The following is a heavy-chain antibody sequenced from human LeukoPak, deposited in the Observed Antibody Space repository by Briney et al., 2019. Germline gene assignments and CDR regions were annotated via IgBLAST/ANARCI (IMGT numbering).Heavy chain of an antibody. V-gene: IGHV6-1*01. D-gene: IGHD6-13*01. CDR2: TYYRSKWSS. CDR3: ARSRSWPLDC. Sequence: SQTLSLTCAISGDSFSSNSAAWNWLRQSPSRGLEWPGRTYYRSKWSSDYADSMESRIIIHSDTSNNQFSLHLNSDTPEDMSVYYCARSRSWPLDCWGQGTLVTVSS. J-gene: IGHJ4*02. CDR1: GDSFSSNSAA.